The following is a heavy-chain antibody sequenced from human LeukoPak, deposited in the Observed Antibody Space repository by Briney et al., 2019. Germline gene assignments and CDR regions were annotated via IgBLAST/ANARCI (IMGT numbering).Heavy chain of an antibody. V-gene: IGHV4-59*12. CDR2: IYYLGST. CDR3: ARGRCSTSCYFRYYYYYYGMDV. D-gene: IGHD2-2*01. CDR1: GGSISSYY. J-gene: IGHJ6*02. Sequence: PSETLSLTCTVSGGSISSYYWSWIRQPPGKGLEWVGHIYYLGSTNYNPSLKSRVTISVDTSKNQFSLKLSSVTAADTAVYYCARGRCSTSCYFRYYYYYYGMDVWGQGTTVTVSS.